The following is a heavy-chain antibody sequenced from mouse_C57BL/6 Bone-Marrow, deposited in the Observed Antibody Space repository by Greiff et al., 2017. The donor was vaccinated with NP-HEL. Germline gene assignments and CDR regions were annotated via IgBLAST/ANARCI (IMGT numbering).Heavy chain of an antibody. D-gene: IGHD2-1*01. V-gene: IGHV5-4*03. CDR3: AFYPHY. CDR1: GFTFSSYA. J-gene: IGHJ4*01. Sequence: DVKLVESGGGLVKPGGSLKLSCAASGFTFSSYAMSWVRQTPEKRLEWVATISRDNAKNNLYLQMSHLKSEDTAMYYCAFYPHYWGQGTSVTVSS.